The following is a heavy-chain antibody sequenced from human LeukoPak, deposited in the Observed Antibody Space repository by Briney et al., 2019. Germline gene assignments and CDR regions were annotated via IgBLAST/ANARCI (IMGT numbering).Heavy chain of an antibody. CDR3: ARGLAYGGNSGFDDY. D-gene: IGHD4-23*01. J-gene: IGHJ4*02. V-gene: IGHV4-59*01. Sequence: SETLSLTCTVSGGSITSYFWNWIRQPPGKGLEWIGYIYYSGSANYNPSLKSRVTISVDTSKNQFSLKLSSVTAADTAVYYCARGLAYGGNSGFDDYWGQGTLVTVSS. CDR2: IYYSGSA. CDR1: GGSITSYF.